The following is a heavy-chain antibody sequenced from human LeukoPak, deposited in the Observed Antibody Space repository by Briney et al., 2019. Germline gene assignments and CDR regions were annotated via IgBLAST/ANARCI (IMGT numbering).Heavy chain of an antibody. CDR3: ARDLRVYSSSSALAC. Sequence: GASVKVSCKASGYTFTSYAMHWVRQAPGQRLEWMGWINAGNGNTKYSQKFQGRVTITRDTSASTAYMELSSLRSEDTAVYSCARDLRVYSSSSALACWGQGTLVTVSS. D-gene: IGHD6-6*01. V-gene: IGHV1-3*01. CDR2: INAGNGNT. J-gene: IGHJ4*02. CDR1: GYTFTSYA.